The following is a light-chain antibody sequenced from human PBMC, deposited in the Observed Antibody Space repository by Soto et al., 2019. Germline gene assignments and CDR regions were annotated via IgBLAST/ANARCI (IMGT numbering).Light chain of an antibody. V-gene: IGKV3-20*01. J-gene: IGKJ1*01. CDR1: QSVSSSY. CDR2: GAS. CDR3: QKYHSDPRT. Sequence: EILITQSPATLSVSPGERATLSCRASQSVSSSYLAWYQQKPGQAPRILIYGASSRDTGIPDRFSGSGSGTDFTLTISRLEPEDIATYYCQKYHSDPRTFGQGTKVDIK.